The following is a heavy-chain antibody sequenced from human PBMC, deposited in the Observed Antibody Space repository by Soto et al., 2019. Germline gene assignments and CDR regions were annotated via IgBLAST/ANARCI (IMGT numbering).Heavy chain of an antibody. CDR3: ARQESTYDFWSGYYSGWFDP. Sequence: SETLSLTCTVSGGSISSYYWSWIRQPPGKGLEWIGYIYYSGSTNYNPSLKSRVTISVDTSKNQFSLKLSSVTAADTAVYYCARQESTYDFWSGYYSGWFDPWGQGTLVTVSS. CDR1: GGSISSYY. CDR2: IYYSGST. V-gene: IGHV4-59*08. D-gene: IGHD3-3*01. J-gene: IGHJ5*02.